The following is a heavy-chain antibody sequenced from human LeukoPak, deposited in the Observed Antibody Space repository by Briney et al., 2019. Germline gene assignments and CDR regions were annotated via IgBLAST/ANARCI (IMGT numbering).Heavy chain of an antibody. Sequence: PGGSLRLSCAASGFTFSSYGMHWVRQAPGKGLVWVSRINSDGSSTSYADSVKGRFTISRDNAKNTLYLQMNSLRAEDTAVYYCARDSGYDYFDYWGQGTLVTVSS. CDR2: INSDGSST. D-gene: IGHD5-12*01. CDR1: GFTFSSYG. J-gene: IGHJ4*02. V-gene: IGHV3-74*01. CDR3: ARDSGYDYFDY.